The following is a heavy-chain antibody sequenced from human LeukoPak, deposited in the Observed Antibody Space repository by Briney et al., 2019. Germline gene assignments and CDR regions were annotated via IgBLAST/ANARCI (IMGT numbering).Heavy chain of an antibody. CDR3: AREACSGGSCYSGYFDY. J-gene: IGHJ4*02. Sequence: PSETLSLTCTVSGASIRSGDYYWSWIRQPPGKGLEWIGYIYDSGSTNYNPSLKSRVTISVDTSKNQFSLKLSSVTAADTAVYYCAREACSGGSCYSGYFDYWGQGTLVTVSS. V-gene: IGHV4-61*08. CDR1: GASIRSGDYY. D-gene: IGHD2-15*01. CDR2: IYDSGST.